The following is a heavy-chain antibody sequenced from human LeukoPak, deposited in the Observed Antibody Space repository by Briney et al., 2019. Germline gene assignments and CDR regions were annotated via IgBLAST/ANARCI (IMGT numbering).Heavy chain of an antibody. J-gene: IGHJ4*02. CDR3: ARGLPSAPGVGDY. D-gene: IGHD5/OR15-5a*01. CDR2: ISNSGDAI. Sequence: PGGSLRLSCVASGFTFSSYEMDWVRQAPGKGLEWISYISNSGDAIYYADSVKGRFTISRDNAKDSLYLQINSLRAEDTAVCYCARGLPSAPGVGDYWGQGTLVTVSS. V-gene: IGHV3-48*03. CDR1: GFTFSSYE.